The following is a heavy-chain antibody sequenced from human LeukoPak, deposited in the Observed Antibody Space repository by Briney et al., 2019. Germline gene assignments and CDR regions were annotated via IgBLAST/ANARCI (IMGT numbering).Heavy chain of an antibody. CDR2: IYYSGST. J-gene: IGHJ4*02. Sequence: SETLSLTCTVSGGSISSYYWSWIRQPPGKGLEWIGYIYYSGSTNYSPSLKSRVTISVDTSKNQFSLELSSVTAADTAVYYCARWGLGDFANFDYWGQGTLVTVSS. V-gene: IGHV4-59*01. CDR1: GGSISSYY. D-gene: IGHD3-16*01. CDR3: ARWGLGDFANFDY.